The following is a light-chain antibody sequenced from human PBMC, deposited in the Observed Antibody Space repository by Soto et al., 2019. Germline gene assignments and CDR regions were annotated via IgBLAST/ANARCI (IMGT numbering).Light chain of an antibody. Sequence: QPASVSGSPGQSITISCAGTMRDVGAYNLVSWYQQHPGRAPQLIIYEVRNRPSGISFRFSGSKSGNTASLTISGLQAGDEADYYCSSYTSKSSLIFGGGTKLTVL. CDR2: EVR. V-gene: IGLV2-14*01. CDR3: SSYTSKSSLI. J-gene: IGLJ2*01. CDR1: MRDVGAYNL.